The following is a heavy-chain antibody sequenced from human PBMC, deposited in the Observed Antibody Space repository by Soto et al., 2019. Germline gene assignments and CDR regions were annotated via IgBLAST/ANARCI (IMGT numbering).Heavy chain of an antibody. J-gene: IGHJ6*03. Sequence: QVQLVQSGAEVKKPGASVKVSCKASGYTFTSYGISWVRQAPGQGLEWMGWFTSYNGNTNYAQNLQGRVTMTTDTSTSTAYMELRSLRSDDTAVYYCARLTFYDFWRGPRGPYYYYMDVWGKGTTVTVSS. CDR1: GYTFTSYG. V-gene: IGHV1-18*01. CDR2: FTSYNGNT. CDR3: ARLTFYDFWRGPRGPYYYYMDV. D-gene: IGHD3-3*01.